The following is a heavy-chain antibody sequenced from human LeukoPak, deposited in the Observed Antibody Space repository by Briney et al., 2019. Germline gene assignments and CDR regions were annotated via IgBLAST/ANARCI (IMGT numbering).Heavy chain of an antibody. CDR2: IYYSGST. CDR1: GVSISSGDYY. Sequence: SQTLSLTCTVSGVSISSGDYYWSWIRQPPGKGLEWIGYIYYSGSTYYNPSLKSRVTISVDTSKNQFSLKLSSVTAADTAVYYCARIVGDSRYFDYWGQGTLVTVSS. D-gene: IGHD4-17*01. J-gene: IGHJ4*02. CDR3: ARIVGDSRYFDY. V-gene: IGHV4-30-4*08.